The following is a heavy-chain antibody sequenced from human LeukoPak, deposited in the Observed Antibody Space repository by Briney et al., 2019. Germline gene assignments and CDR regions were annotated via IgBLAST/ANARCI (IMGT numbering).Heavy chain of an antibody. CDR2: ISATGGST. CDR3: AKRGGGEGDGDNPEKKPFDY. CDR1: AFSFSSYA. D-gene: IGHD5-24*01. J-gene: IGHJ4*02. V-gene: IGHV3-23*01. Sequence: GGSLRLSCAASAFSFSSYAMTWVRQAPGKGLEWVSGISATGGSTYYADSVKGRFTISRDNSKNTLYLQMNSLRAEDTAVYYCAKRGGGEGDGDNPEKKPFDYWGQGTLVTVSS.